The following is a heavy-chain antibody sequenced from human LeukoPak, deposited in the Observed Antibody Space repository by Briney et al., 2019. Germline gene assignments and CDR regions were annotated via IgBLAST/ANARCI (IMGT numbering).Heavy chain of an antibody. Sequence: SETLSLTCTVSGGSISSYYWSWIRQPPGKGLEWIGYIYYSGSTNYNPSLKSRVTISVDTSKNQFSLKLSSVTAADTAVYYCARSRVAGTPYFDYWGQGTLVTVSS. CDR1: GGSISSYY. CDR2: IYYSGST. J-gene: IGHJ4*02. V-gene: IGHV4-59*01. D-gene: IGHD6-19*01. CDR3: ARSRVAGTPYFDY.